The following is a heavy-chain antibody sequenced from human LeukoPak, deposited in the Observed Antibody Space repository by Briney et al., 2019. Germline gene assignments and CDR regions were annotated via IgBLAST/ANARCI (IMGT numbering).Heavy chain of an antibody. CDR3: ATLSIVSEVDY. CDR1: GFTFSNYW. D-gene: IGHD5/OR15-5a*01. V-gene: IGHV3-7*01. J-gene: IGHJ4*02. Sequence: PGGSLRLSCAASGFTFSNYWMSWVRQAPGKGLEWVANIKQDGSEKYYVDSVKGRFTISRDNAKNSLYLQMNSLRAEDTAVYYCATLSIVSEVDYWGQGTLVTVSS. CDR2: IKQDGSEK.